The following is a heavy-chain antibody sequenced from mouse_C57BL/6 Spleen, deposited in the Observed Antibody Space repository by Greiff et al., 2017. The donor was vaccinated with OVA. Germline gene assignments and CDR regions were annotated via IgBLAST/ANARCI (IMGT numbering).Heavy chain of an antibody. D-gene: IGHD1-1*01. CDR2: IYPSDSET. CDR3: ARQDYDAFDY. CDR1: GYTFTSYW. V-gene: IGHV1-61*01. J-gene: IGHJ2*01. Sequence: QVQLQQPGAELVRPGSSVKLSCKASGYTFTSYWMDWVKQRPGRGLEWIGNIYPSDSETHYNQKFKDKATLTVDKSSSTAYMQLSSLTSEDSAVYYCARQDYDAFDYWGQGTTLTVSS.